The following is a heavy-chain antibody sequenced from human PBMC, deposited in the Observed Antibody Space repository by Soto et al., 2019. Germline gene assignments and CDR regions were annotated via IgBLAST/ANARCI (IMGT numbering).Heavy chain of an antibody. D-gene: IGHD6-19*01. CDR1: GGTFSSYT. V-gene: IGHV1-69*04. CDR3: ARDPGIAVAGSAEYFQH. CDR2: IIPILGIA. J-gene: IGHJ1*01. Sequence: GASVKVSCKASGGTFSSYTISWVRQAPGQGLEWMGRIIPILGIANYAQKFQGRVTITADKSTSTAYMELSSLRSEDTAVYYCARDPGIAVAGSAEYFQHWGQGTLVTVPQ.